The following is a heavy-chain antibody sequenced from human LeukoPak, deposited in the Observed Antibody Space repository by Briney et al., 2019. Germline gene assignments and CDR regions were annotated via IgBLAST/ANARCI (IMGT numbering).Heavy chain of an antibody. J-gene: IGHJ4*02. CDR3: ARDRGAVTGQYFDY. Sequence: GGSLTLSCAASGLSFSGYYMSWIRQAPGKGLEWVSYISSSGTSTNYADSVKGRFTISRDNAKNSLYLQMNNLRVEDTAVYYCARDRGAVTGQYFDYWGQGTLVTVSS. V-gene: IGHV3-11*01. CDR2: ISSSGTST. D-gene: IGHD6-19*01. CDR1: GLSFSGYY.